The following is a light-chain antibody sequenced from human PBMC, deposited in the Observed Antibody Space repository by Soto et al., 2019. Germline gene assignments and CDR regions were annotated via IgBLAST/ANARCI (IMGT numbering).Light chain of an antibody. CDR3: LQGTHWPPYT. CDR1: QSLVYSDGNAY. V-gene: IGKV2-30*01. Sequence: DVVMTQSPLSLPVTLGQPASISCRSSQSLVYSDGNAYLNWFHQRPGQSPRRLIYKVSYRDSGGPDRFSGRGSGANFTMKISRVEADDVGVYYCLQGTHWPPYTFGQGTNLEIK. CDR2: KVS. J-gene: IGKJ2*01.